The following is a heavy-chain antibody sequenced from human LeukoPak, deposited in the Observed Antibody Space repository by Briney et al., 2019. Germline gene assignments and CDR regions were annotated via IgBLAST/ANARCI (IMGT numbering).Heavy chain of an antibody. Sequence: GGSLRLSCAAFGFTFSSYAMSWVRQAPGQGLEWVSAIRGSGRSTFYADSVKGGFTISRDNSKSTRYLQMSSLRAEDTAVYYAAKELGVAESVIDCWVQGALVGDCS. V-gene: IGHV3-23*01. CDR2: IRGSGRST. CDR3: AKELGVAESVIDC. J-gene: IGHJ4*02. D-gene: IGHD2-15*01. CDR1: GFTFSSYA.